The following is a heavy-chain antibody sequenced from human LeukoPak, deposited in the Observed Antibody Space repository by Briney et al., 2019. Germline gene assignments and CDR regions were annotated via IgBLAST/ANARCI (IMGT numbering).Heavy chain of an antibody. CDR1: GYIFTDYG. Sequence: ASVKVSCTTSGYIFTDYGISWVRQAPGQGLEWMGWISVYNVNTNYAQKFQGRVAMTADTSTRIVYMELTDLKSDDAAVYYCARDEIFGVGTHFDYWGQGTLVTVSS. V-gene: IGHV1-18*01. CDR2: ISVYNVNT. CDR3: ARDEIFGVGTHFDY. D-gene: IGHD3-3*01. J-gene: IGHJ4*02.